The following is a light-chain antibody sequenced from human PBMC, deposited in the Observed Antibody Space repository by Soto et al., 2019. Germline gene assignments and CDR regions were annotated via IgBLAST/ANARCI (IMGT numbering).Light chain of an antibody. V-gene: IGLV1-44*01. J-gene: IGLJ3*02. CDR2: SNN. Sequence: QAVVTQPPSASGTPGQRVTISCSGSTSNIGINTVNWYQHLPGTAPKVLMYSNNQRPSGVPDRFSGSKSGTSASLALSGLQSEDEADYYCAAWDDSLNGWVFGGGTKLTVL. CDR1: TSNIGINT. CDR3: AAWDDSLNGWV.